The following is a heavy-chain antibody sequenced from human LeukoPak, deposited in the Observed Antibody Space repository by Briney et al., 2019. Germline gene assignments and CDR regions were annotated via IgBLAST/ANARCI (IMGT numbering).Heavy chain of an antibody. D-gene: IGHD2-2*01. CDR2: ISYRGNT. CDR1: GGSISSSSDH. Sequence: PSETLSLTCTVSGGSISSSSDHWGWIRQPPGKGLGWIATISYRGNTYYNPSLKSRVTITVDTSKNQFSLKLSSVTAADTGVYYCVRGYCSSTTCSGVGYMDVWGRGTTVTVSS. J-gene: IGHJ6*03. V-gene: IGHV4-39*01. CDR3: VRGYCSSTTCSGVGYMDV.